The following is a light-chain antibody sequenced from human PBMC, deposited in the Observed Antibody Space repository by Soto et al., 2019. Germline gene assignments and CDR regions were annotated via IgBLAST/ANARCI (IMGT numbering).Light chain of an antibody. Sequence: QSVLTQPPSVSGAPGQRVTISCTGSSSNIGAGYDVHWYQQLPGTAPNLLYYGNTHRPSGVPDRFSGSKSGSSASLAITGLQAEDEADYYCQSFDSSLSGSRVFGTGTKVTVL. V-gene: IGLV1-40*01. CDR1: SSNIGAGYD. CDR2: GNT. CDR3: QSFDSSLSGSRV. J-gene: IGLJ1*01.